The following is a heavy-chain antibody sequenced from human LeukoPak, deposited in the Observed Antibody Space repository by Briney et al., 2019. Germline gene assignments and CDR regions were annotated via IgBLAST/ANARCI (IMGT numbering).Heavy chain of an antibody. D-gene: IGHD2-2*01. CDR2: INPNSGDT. CDR3: ARDYCSNTSCLFDY. CDR1: GYTFTGYH. Sequence: GASVKVSCKASGYTFTGYHMHWVRQAPGQGLEWMGRINPNSGDTNYAQKFQGRVTMTRDTSISTAYMELSRLRSDDTAVYYCARDYCSNTSCLFDYWGQGTLVTVSS. J-gene: IGHJ4*02. V-gene: IGHV1-2*06.